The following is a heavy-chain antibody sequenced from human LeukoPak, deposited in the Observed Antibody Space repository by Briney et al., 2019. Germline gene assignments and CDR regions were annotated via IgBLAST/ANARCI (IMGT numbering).Heavy chain of an antibody. D-gene: IGHD3-10*01. V-gene: IGHV3-53*01. CDR1: GFPFSDNY. CDR2: IYSGGTT. J-gene: IGHJ4*02. Sequence: PGGPLRLSFAASGFPFSDNYMSWVRQAPGKGLEWGSVIYSGGTTKYADYVKGRFTISRDSSKNTPYLQMSSLRAEDTAVYYCATLPITMIRGGVGYWGQGTLVTVSS. CDR3: ATLPITMIRGGVGY.